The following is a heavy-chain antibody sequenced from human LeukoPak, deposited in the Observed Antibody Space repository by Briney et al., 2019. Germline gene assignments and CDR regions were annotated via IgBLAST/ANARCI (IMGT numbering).Heavy chain of an antibody. J-gene: IGHJ4*02. CDR2: ISTYNGNT. V-gene: IGHV1-18*01. CDR3: ARGDDYGDYWGRY. CDR1: GYTFTKYG. Sequence: ASVKVSCKASGYTFTKYGITWVRQAPGQGLEWMGWISTYNGNTNYAQKLQGRVTMTTDTSTSTAYMGLRSLSDDAAVYYCARGDDYGDYWGRYWGQGTLVTVSS. D-gene: IGHD4-17*01.